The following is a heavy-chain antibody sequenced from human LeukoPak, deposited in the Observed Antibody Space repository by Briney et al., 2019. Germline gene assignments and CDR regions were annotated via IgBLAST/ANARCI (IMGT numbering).Heavy chain of an antibody. CDR1: GGSISSSNW. J-gene: IGHJ4*02. D-gene: IGHD3-22*01. CDR2: IYHSGST. V-gene: IGHV4-4*02. Sequence: SETLSLTCAVSGGSISSSNWWSWVRQPPGKGLEWIGEIYHSGSTNYNPSLKSRVTISVDKSKNQFSLKLSFVTAADTAVYYCATHYGVITNSFDYWGQGTLVTVSS. CDR3: ATHYGVITNSFDY.